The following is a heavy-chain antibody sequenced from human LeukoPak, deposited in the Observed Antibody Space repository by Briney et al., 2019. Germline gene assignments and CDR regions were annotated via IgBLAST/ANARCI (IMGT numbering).Heavy chain of an antibody. J-gene: IGHJ2*01. D-gene: IGHD3-22*01. CDR1: GGSISSYY. CDR3: ARGNYYDSSGYYRSYWYFDL. V-gene: IGHV4-59*01. CDR2: IYYSGST. Sequence: SETLSLTCTVSGGSISSYYWSWIRQPPGKGLEWIGYIYYSGSTNYNPSLKSRVTISVDTSKNQFSLKLSSVTAADTAVYYCARGNYYDSSGYYRSYWYFDLWGRGTLVTVSS.